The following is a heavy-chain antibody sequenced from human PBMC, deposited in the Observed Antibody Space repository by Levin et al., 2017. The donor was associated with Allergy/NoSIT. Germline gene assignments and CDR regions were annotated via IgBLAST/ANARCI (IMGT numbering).Heavy chain of an antibody. CDR3: ARDTYDFWSGYHFDY. D-gene: IGHD3-3*01. J-gene: IGHJ4*02. CDR1: GFTFSSYW. Sequence: QSGGSLRLSCAASGFTFSSYWMSWVRQAPGKGLEWVANIKQDGSEKYYVDSVKGRFTISRDNAKNSLYLQMNSLRAEDTAVYYCARDTYDFWSGYHFDYWGQGTLVTVSS. V-gene: IGHV3-7*01. CDR2: IKQDGSEK.